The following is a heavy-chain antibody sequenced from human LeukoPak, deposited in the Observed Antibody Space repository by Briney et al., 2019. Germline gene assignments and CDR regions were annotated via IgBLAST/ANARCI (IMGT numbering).Heavy chain of an antibody. CDR1: GGTFSSYA. CDR3: AREGDYVWERQEAQRFDY. CDR2: IIPISGTA. J-gene: IGHJ4*02. Sequence: GASVKVSCKASGGTFSSYAISWVRQAPGQGLEWMGGIIPISGTANYAQKFQGRVTITTDESTSTAYMELSSLRSEDTAVYYCAREGDYVWERQEAQRFDYWGQGTLVTVSS. V-gene: IGHV1-69*05. D-gene: IGHD3-16*01.